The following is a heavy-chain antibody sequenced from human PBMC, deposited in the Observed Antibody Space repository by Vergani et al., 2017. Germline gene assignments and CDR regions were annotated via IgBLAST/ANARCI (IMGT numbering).Heavy chain of an antibody. Sequence: EVQLLESGGDLVQPGGSLRLSCPASGFIFSTYAMSWVRQAPGKGLEWVSGISASGAPTYYADSVKGRFTISRDNSKNTLSLQMNSLTAEDTAIYYCAGPQGTSAYYYGGFDYWGQGILVTVSS. CDR3: AGPQGTSAYYYGGFDY. J-gene: IGHJ4*02. CDR1: GFIFSTYA. V-gene: IGHV3-23*01. CDR2: ISASGAPT. D-gene: IGHD3-22*01.